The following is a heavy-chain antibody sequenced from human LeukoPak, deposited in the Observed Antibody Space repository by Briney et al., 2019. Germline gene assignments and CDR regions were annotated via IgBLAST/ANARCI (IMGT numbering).Heavy chain of an antibody. D-gene: IGHD5-18*01. CDR2: IDTGGDNT. Sequence: GGSLRLSCAASGLTFSTYAMAWVRQAPGKGLEWVATIDTGGDNTYYADSVKGRFTISRDSSKNTLDLQMISLRADDTAVYYCAKDRDTAIGWGPGHYNGMDVWGQGTTVTVSS. CDR1: GLTFSTYA. CDR3: AKDRDTAIGWGPGHYNGMDV. V-gene: IGHV3-23*01. J-gene: IGHJ6*02.